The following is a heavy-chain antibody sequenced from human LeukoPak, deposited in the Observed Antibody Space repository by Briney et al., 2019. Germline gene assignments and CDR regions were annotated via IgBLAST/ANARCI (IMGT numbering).Heavy chain of an antibody. Sequence: ASVKVSCKASGYTFTGYYMHWVRQAPGPGLERMGWINPNSGGTNYAQKSLGRVTMTSATSISTAYMELSRLRSADTAVYYCARGPLVCSSTSCFLYYYYMDVWGKGTTVTVSS. CDR1: GYTFTGYY. J-gene: IGHJ6*03. CDR2: INPNSGGT. V-gene: IGHV1-2*02. CDR3: ARGPLVCSSTSCFLYYYYMDV. D-gene: IGHD2-2*01.